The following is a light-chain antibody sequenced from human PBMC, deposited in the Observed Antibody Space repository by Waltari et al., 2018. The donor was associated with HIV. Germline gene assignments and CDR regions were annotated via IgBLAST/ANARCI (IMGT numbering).Light chain of an antibody. CDR2: SNN. V-gene: IGLV1-44*01. CDR1: SSTIRGIT. CDR3: AAWYDSLNGLV. J-gene: IGLJ3*02. Sequence: VLTQPPSASGTPGQRVPLSCSGTSSTIRGITVNWYQQLPGPAPTPLIYSNNQRPSGVPDRFSGSKSGTSAALAISGLQSEDEADYYCAAWYDSLNGLVFGGGTKLTVL.